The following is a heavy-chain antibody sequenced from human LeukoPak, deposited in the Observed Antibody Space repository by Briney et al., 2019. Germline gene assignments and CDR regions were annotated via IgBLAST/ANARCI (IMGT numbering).Heavy chain of an antibody. Sequence: PGGSLRLSCAASGFTFSSYSMNWVRQAPGKGLEWVSSISSSSSYIYYADSVKGRFTISRDNAKNSLYLQMNSLRAEDTAVYYCAKDPNWNDPGGPGGGAFDIWGQGTMVTVSS. CDR2: ISSSSSYI. D-gene: IGHD1-20*01. CDR3: AKDPNWNDPGGPGGGAFDI. CDR1: GFTFSSYS. J-gene: IGHJ3*02. V-gene: IGHV3-21*04.